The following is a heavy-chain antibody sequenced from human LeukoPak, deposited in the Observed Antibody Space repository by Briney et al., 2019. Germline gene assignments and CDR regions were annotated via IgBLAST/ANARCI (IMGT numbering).Heavy chain of an antibody. CDR3: AREKRRITIFGVVTPGDAFDI. Sequence: PSETLSLTCTVSGGSVSSGSYYWSWIRQPPGKGLEWIGYIYYSGSTNYNPSLKSRVTISVDTSKNQFSLKLSSVTAADTAVYYCAREKRRITIFGVVTPGDAFDIWDQGTMVTVSS. J-gene: IGHJ3*02. CDR2: IYYSGST. CDR1: GGSVSSGSYY. V-gene: IGHV4-61*01. D-gene: IGHD3-3*01.